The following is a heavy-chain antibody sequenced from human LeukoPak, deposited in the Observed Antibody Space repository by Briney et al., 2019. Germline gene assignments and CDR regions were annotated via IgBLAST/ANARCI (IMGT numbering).Heavy chain of an antibody. CDR2: ISYDGSNK. J-gene: IGHJ5*02. V-gene: IGHV3-30*03. CDR3: ARDYIRFLEWTFHNWFDP. Sequence: SGGSLRLSCAASGFTFSSYGMHWVRQAPGKGLEWVAVISYDGSNKYYADSVKGRFTISRDNSKNTLYLQMNSLRAEDTAVYYCARDYIRFLEWTFHNWFDPWGQGTLVTVSS. D-gene: IGHD3-3*01. CDR1: GFTFSSYG.